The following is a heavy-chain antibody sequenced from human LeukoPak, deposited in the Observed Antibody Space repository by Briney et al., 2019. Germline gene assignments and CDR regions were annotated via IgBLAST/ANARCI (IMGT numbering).Heavy chain of an antibody. D-gene: IGHD1-26*01. Sequence: SETLSLTCAVSGGSISSGGYSWSWIRQPPGKGLEWIGYIYHSGSTYYNPSLKSRVTISVDRSKNQFSLKLNSVTAADTAVYYCARNVVGAPSDYWGQGTLVTVSS. CDR1: GGSISSGGYS. V-gene: IGHV4-30-2*01. CDR3: ARNVVGAPSDY. J-gene: IGHJ4*02. CDR2: IYHSGST.